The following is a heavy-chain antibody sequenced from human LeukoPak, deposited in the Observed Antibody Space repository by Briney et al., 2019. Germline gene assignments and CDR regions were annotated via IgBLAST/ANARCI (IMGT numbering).Heavy chain of an antibody. CDR2: IFSSGST. CDR3: ARLTKFLTTYYPTP. CDR1: GASITAYY. Sequence: PSETLSLTCTVSGASITAYYWSWIRQPPGKGLEWVGYIFSSGSTNYNPSLKSRVTISLDTSKSQFSLKLISVTASDTAVYYCARLTKFLTTYYPTPWGQGTLVAVSS. J-gene: IGHJ5*02. V-gene: IGHV4-59*08. D-gene: IGHD2/OR15-2a*01.